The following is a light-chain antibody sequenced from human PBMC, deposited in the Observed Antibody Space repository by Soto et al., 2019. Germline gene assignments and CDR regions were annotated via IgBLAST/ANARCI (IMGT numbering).Light chain of an antibody. CDR1: QTISNY. CDR3: QQYYIYAT. Sequence: DIPMTQSPSTLSASVGDRVTITCRASQTISNYLTWYQQRPGKAPKLLIYRSSILQNGVPSRFSGSGSGTEFTLTISILQPDDFATYYCQQYYIYATFGQGTRVEI. V-gene: IGKV1-5*03. J-gene: IGKJ1*01. CDR2: RSS.